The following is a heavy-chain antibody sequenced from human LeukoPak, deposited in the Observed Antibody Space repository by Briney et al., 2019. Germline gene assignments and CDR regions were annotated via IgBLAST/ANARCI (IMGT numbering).Heavy chain of an antibody. Sequence: GGSLRLSCAASGFTFRTYWMHWVRQAPGKGLIWVSRISGDGRSTSYADSVKGRFTISRDNAKNTLYLQMHSLGAEDTAVYYCAAFYYDPAYWGQGTLVTVSS. D-gene: IGHD3-22*01. CDR3: AAFYYDPAY. J-gene: IGHJ1*01. CDR2: ISGDGRST. CDR1: GFTFRTYW. V-gene: IGHV3-74*01.